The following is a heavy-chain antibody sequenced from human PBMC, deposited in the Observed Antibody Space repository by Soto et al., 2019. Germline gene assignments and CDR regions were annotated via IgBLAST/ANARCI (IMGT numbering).Heavy chain of an antibody. J-gene: IGHJ6*02. D-gene: IGHD2-2*01. CDR3: ARDRYCISTSCPGYYYGMDV. CDR2: IIPIFGTA. V-gene: IGHV1-69*12. CDR1: GGTFSSYA. Sequence: QVQLVQSGAEVKKPGSSVKVSCKASGGTFSSYAISWVRQAPGQGLEWMGGIIPIFGTANYAQKFQGRVTITADESPSTAHMELSSLRSEDTAVYYCARDRYCISTSCPGYYYGMDVWGQGTTVTVSS.